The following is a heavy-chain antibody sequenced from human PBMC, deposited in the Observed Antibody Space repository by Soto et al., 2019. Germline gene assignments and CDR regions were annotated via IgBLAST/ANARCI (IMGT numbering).Heavy chain of an antibody. D-gene: IGHD5-12*01. V-gene: IGHV4-61*08. J-gene: IGHJ4*02. Sequence: PSETLSLTCTVSGGSISSGGYYWSWIRQHPGKGLEWIGYIYYSGSTNYNPSLKSRVTISVDTSKNQFSLKLSSVTAADTAVYYCARSGTIVATPRFDYWGQGTLVTVSS. CDR3: ARSGTIVATPRFDY. CDR1: GGSISSGGYY. CDR2: IYYSGST.